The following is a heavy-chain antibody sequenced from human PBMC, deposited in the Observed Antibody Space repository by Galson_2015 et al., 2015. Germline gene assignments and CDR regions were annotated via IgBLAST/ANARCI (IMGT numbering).Heavy chain of an antibody. CDR1: GGSISSGDYY. Sequence: TLSLTCTVSGGSISSGDYYWSWIRQHPGKGLEWIGYIYFSGSTRYNPSLKSRLTMATDTSKNQFSLNLSSVTAADTAVYHCARTHYCTNGVCYFRWFDPWGQGTLVTVSS. CDR3: ARTHYCTNGVCYFRWFDP. J-gene: IGHJ5*02. D-gene: IGHD2-8*01. V-gene: IGHV4-31*03. CDR2: IYFSGST.